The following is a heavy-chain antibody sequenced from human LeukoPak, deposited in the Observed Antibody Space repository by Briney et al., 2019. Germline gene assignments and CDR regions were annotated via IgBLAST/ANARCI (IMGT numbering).Heavy chain of an antibody. CDR1: GFTFSNYW. Sequence: GGSLRLSCAASGFTFSNYWMSWVRQSPGRGLEWAANIDQDGSAEYYVDSVGGRFTVSRDNAKNSLYLQIDSLRAEDTAVYYCARADSYGSILDYWGRGTLVTVSS. D-gene: IGHD5-18*01. V-gene: IGHV3-7*04. J-gene: IGHJ4*02. CDR3: ARADSYGSILDY. CDR2: IDQDGSAE.